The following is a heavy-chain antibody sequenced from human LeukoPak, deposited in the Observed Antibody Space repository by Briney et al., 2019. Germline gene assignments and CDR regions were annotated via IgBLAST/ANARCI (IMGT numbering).Heavy chain of an antibody. CDR1: GFTFSNYG. D-gene: IGHD2-2*01. V-gene: IGHV3-30*18. Sequence: GRSLRLSCTASGFTFSNYGMHWVRQAPGKGLEWVAVISYDGSNEYYVDSVKGRFTISRDNSKNTLYPQMNSLRAEDTAVYYCAKGLGYCSSISCSFYFDYWGQGTLVTVSS. J-gene: IGHJ4*02. CDR3: AKGLGYCSSISCSFYFDY. CDR2: ISYDGSNE.